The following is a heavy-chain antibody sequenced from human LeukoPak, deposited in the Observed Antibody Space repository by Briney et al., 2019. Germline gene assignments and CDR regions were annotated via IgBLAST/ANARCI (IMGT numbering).Heavy chain of an antibody. CDR3: AGDNIENGDLDYLDS. J-gene: IGHJ4*02. Sequence: GGSLRLSCAASGFTVSSNYMTWVRQAPGKGLEWVSVIYGGGSTYYADSLKGRFTISRDNAKNSLYLHMSSLRAEDTAVYYCAGDNIENGDLDYLDSWGQGTLVTVSS. CDR1: GFTVSSNY. CDR2: IYGGGST. V-gene: IGHV3-66*01. D-gene: IGHD4-17*01.